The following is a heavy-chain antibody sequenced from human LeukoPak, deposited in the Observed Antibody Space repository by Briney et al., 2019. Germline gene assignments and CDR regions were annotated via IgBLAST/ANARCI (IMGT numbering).Heavy chain of an antibody. J-gene: IGHJ4*02. CDR3: ARGRDSSGTRFDY. D-gene: IGHD6-19*01. Sequence: GESLKISCKGSGYSFTSYWIGWVRHMPGKGLEWMGIIYPGDSDTRYSPSFQGQVTISADKSISTAYLQWSSLKASDTAMYYCARGRDSSGTRFDYWGQGTLVTVSS. CDR1: GYSFTSYW. V-gene: IGHV5-51*01. CDR2: IYPGDSDT.